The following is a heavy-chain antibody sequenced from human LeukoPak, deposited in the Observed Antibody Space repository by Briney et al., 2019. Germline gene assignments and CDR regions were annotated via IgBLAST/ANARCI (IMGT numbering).Heavy chain of an antibody. CDR2: IYHSGST. J-gene: IGHJ5*02. V-gene: IGHV4-30-2*01. D-gene: IGHD3-10*02. CDR1: GGSISSGGYY. Sequence: SQTLSLTCTVSGGSISSGGYYWSWIRQPPGKGLEWIGYIYHSGSTYYNPSLKSRVTISVDRSKNQFSLELTSLTAVDTAVYYCAREMLDNHWFDPWGQGTLVTVSS. CDR3: AREMLDNHWFDP.